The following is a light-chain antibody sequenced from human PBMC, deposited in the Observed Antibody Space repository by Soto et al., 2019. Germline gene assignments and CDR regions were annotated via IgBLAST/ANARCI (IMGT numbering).Light chain of an antibody. V-gene: IGKV3-11*01. CDR1: QSVSSY. CDR3: QQRSNWPPWT. Sequence: VMTQSPATLSVYQGERATLSCRASQSVSSYLAWYQQKPGQAPRLLIYDASNRATGIPARFSGSGSGTDFTLTISSLEPEDFAVYYCQQRSNWPPWTFGQGTKVDI. CDR2: DAS. J-gene: IGKJ1*01.